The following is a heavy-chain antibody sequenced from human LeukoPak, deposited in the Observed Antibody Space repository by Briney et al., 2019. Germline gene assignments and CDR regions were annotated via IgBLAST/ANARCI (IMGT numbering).Heavy chain of an antibody. Sequence: GESLKISCKGSGYSFTSYWIAWVRQMPGKGLEWMGIIYPGDSDTTYSPSFQGQVTISADKSISTAYLQWSSLKASDTAMYYCASPSLFAYYDLTFDYWGQGTLVTVSS. CDR3: ASPSLFAYYDLTFDY. CDR2: IYPGDSDT. CDR1: GYSFTSYW. V-gene: IGHV5-51*01. J-gene: IGHJ4*02. D-gene: IGHD3-3*01.